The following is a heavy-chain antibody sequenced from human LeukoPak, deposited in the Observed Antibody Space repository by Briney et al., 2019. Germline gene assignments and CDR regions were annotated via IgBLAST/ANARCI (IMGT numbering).Heavy chain of an antibody. CDR2: INHSGST. Sequence: SETLSLTCAVSGGSFIGYYWSWIRQAPGKGLEWIGEINHSGSTNYNPSLKSRVTISVDTSKNQFSLKLSSVTAADTAVYYCARVAPGISAPDYWGQGTLVTVSS. CDR3: ARVAPGISAPDY. CDR1: GGSFIGYY. D-gene: IGHD6-13*01. J-gene: IGHJ4*02. V-gene: IGHV4-34*01.